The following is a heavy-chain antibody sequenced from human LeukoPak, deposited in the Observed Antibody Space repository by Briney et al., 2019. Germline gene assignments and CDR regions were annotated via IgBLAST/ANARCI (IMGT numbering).Heavy chain of an antibody. CDR3: ARDAGGHYYFDY. D-gene: IGHD2-8*02. CDR2: IIPILGIA. J-gene: IGHJ4*02. Sequence: GASVKVSCKASGGTFSSYAISWVRQAPGQGLEWMGRIIPILGIANYAQKFQGRVTITADKSTSTAYMELSSLRSEDTAVYYCARDAGGHYYFDYWGQGTLVTVSS. V-gene: IGHV1-69*04. CDR1: GGTFSSYA.